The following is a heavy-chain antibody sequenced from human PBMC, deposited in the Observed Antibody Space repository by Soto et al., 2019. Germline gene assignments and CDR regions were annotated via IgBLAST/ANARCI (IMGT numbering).Heavy chain of an antibody. CDR1: DYTFTNYG. D-gene: IGHD3-10*01. V-gene: IGHV1-18*01. CDR3: ARGVGSGSYYNQYNWFDP. Sequence: ASVKVSCKASDYTFTNYGISWVRQASGQGLEWMGWINVYNGNTKYAQKVQGRVTMTTDTSTSTAYMELRSLRSDDTAVYYCARGVGSGSYYNQYNWFDPWGRG. CDR2: INVYNGNT. J-gene: IGHJ5*02.